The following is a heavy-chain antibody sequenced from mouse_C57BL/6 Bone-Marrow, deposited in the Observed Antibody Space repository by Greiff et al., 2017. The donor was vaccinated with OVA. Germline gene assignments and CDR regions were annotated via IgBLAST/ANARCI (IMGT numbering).Heavy chain of an antibody. CDR1: GFTFSDYY. Sequence: EVKLVESEGGLVQPGSSMKLSCTASGFTFSDYYMAWVRQVPEKGLEWVANINYDGSSTYYLDSLKSRFIISRDNAKNILYLQMSSLKSEDTATYYCARVYDGYYAWFAYWGQGTLVTVSA. V-gene: IGHV5-16*01. J-gene: IGHJ3*01. CDR3: ARVYDGYYAWFAY. D-gene: IGHD2-3*01. CDR2: INYDGSST.